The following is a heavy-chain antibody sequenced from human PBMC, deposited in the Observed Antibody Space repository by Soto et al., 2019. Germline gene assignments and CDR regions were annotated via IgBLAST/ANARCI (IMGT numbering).Heavy chain of an antibody. Sequence: QVQLVESGGGVVQPGRSLRLSCAASGFTFSNYAMHWVRQAPGKGLEWVAVISYDGSNKYYADSVKGRFTISRDNSKNPLYLQMNSRRAEDTAVYYCARVRGGGGFDIWGQGTMVTVSS. V-gene: IGHV3-30-3*01. J-gene: IGHJ3*02. D-gene: IGHD3-16*01. CDR2: ISYDGSNK. CDR3: ARVRGGGGFDI. CDR1: GFTFSNYA.